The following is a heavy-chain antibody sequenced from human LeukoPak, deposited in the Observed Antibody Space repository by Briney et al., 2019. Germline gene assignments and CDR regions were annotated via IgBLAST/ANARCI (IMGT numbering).Heavy chain of an antibody. Sequence: PGRSLRLSCAASGFTFSSYAMHWVRHTPGKGLEWVAGITWNRDNIGYGDSVKGRFTISRDNVKNVLYLQMNSLRPEDTALYYCAKDLSSAITSALVLDVWGQGTTVIVS. CDR2: ITWNRDNI. D-gene: IGHD3-22*01. J-gene: IGHJ6*02. CDR1: GFTFSSYA. CDR3: AKDLSSAITSALVLDV. V-gene: IGHV3-9*01.